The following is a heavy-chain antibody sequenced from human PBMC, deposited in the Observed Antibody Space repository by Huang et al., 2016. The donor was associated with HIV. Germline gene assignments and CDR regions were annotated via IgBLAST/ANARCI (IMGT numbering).Heavy chain of an antibody. CDR2: ISSKANGGTT. CDR1: GFTFGAYG. CDR3: STVGGGIDYIGYTSAYYATGGY. V-gene: IGHV3-49*03. D-gene: IGHD6-19*01. J-gene: IGHJ4*02. Sequence: EVQLVESGGTLIQPGRSLRLSCTASGFTFGAYGMSWFRQAAGKGRGGVGFISSKANGGTTEYAASGKGRFIVSRDDSKNIAYLRMSSLKTEDTAVYYCSTVGGGIDYIGYTSAYYATGGYWGQGTLVTVSS.